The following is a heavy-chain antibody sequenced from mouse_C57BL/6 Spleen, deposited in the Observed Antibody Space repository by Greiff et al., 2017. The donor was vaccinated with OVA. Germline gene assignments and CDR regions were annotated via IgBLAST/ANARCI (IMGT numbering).Heavy chain of an antibody. J-gene: IGHJ2*01. V-gene: IGHV1-15*01. CDR1: GYTFTDYE. CDR3: TRKGYYGALFDY. Sequence: VQVVESGAELVRPGASVTLSCKASGYTFTDYEMHWVKQTPVHGLEWIGAIDPETGGTAYNQKFKGKAILTADKSSSTAYMELRSLTSEDSAVYYCTRKGYYGALFDYWGQGTTLTVSS. D-gene: IGHD1-1*01. CDR2: IDPETGGT.